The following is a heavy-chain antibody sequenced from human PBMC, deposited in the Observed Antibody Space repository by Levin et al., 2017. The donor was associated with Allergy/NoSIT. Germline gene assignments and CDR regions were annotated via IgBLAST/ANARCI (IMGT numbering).Heavy chain of an antibody. CDR1: GGSFITSSYF. V-gene: IGHV4-39*02. CDR3: ARSSSWAWFDP. Sequence: PGGSLRLSCTVSGGSFITSSYFWAWIRQPPGKGLEWLGSIYYTGSSHYNPSLQSRVTISVDTSQAHFSLNLSSVTAADTAVYYCARSSSWAWFDPWGQGTLVTVSS. D-gene: IGHD1-26*01. J-gene: IGHJ5*02. CDR2: IYYTGSS.